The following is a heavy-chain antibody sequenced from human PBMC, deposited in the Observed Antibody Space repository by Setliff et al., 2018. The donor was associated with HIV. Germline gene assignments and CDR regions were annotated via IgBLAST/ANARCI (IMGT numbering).Heavy chain of an antibody. CDR3: ARDSEARWLQGHFDY. Sequence: GASVKVSCKASGYTFTNYYIHWVRQAPGQGLEWMGVINPSDGSTSYAQKFQGSVTMTEDTSTNTVYMEVSSLRSQDPAVTTVYYCARDSEARWLQGHFDYWGQGTLVTVSS. D-gene: IGHD5-12*01. CDR1: GYTFTNYY. J-gene: IGHJ4*02. CDR2: INPSDGST. V-gene: IGHV1-46*01.